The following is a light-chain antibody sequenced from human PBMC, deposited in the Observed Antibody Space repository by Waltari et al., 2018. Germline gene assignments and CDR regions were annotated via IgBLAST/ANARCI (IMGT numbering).Light chain of an antibody. CDR2: QNN. J-gene: IGLJ2*01. CDR3: QTWDLIAVT. Sequence: SYEVTQPPSLSVSPGQTASLTCSGWNLGPKYTSWYQQRPGQSPLLVMHQNNVRPSGIPERFSGSSSGNTATLTISGTLSMDEAVYYCQTWDLIAVTFGGGTQLTVL. CDR1: NLGPKY. V-gene: IGLV3-1*01.